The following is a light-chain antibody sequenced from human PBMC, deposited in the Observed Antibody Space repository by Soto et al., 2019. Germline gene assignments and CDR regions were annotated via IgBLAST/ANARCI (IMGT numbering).Light chain of an antibody. Sequence: DIPMTQSPSTVSASVGDRVTITCRASQPVDPWLAWHQQKPGKAPRVLIYKTSDVENGVPSRFSGSRSGADYTLTISGVQPDDFATYYCQQYYSRETFGQGTRVEV. CDR2: KTS. J-gene: IGKJ1*01. V-gene: IGKV1-5*03. CDR1: QPVDPW. CDR3: QQYYSRET.